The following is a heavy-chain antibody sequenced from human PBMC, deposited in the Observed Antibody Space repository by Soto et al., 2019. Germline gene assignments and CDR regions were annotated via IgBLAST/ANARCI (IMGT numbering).Heavy chain of an antibody. J-gene: IGHJ6*02. Sequence: GASVKVSCKASGGTFSSYAISWVRQAPGQGLEWMGRINASSGNTKYSQKFQGRVTITRDTSASTAYMELSSLRSEDTAVYYCATNQDSSGWQPIYYYYYYGMDVWGQGTTVTVSS. V-gene: IGHV1-3*01. CDR3: ATNQDSSGWQPIYYYYYYGMDV. CDR2: INASSGNT. CDR1: GGTFSSYA. D-gene: IGHD6-19*01.